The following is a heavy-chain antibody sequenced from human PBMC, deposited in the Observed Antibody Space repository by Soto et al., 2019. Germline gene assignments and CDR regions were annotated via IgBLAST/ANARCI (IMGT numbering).Heavy chain of an antibody. CDR1: GFTFSLYS. CDR3: ARAVTWGLDV. D-gene: IGHD3-10*01. Sequence: EVQLVESDGGLVQPAGSLILSCAASGFTFSLYSMSWVRQAPGKGLEWVSYISRSSTGIHYADSVKGRFTISRDDATNSMHLQMNSLRDGDTAVYYCARAVTWGLDVWGQGTTVSISS. V-gene: IGHV3-48*02. J-gene: IGHJ6*02. CDR2: ISRSSTGI.